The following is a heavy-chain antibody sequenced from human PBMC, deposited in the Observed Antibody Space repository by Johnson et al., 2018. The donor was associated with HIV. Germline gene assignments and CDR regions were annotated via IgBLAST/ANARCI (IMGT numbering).Heavy chain of an antibody. CDR1: GFTFSSYG. CDR3: ARTRGYSYGLYAFDI. D-gene: IGHD5-18*01. V-gene: IGHV3-30*03. Sequence: QVQVVESGGGVVQPGRSLTLSCAASGFTFSSYGMHWVRQAPGKGLEWVAVISYDGSNKYYADSVKGRFTISRDNSKNTLYLQMNSLRAEDTAVYYCARTRGYSYGLYAFDIWGQGTMVTVSS. CDR2: ISYDGSNK. J-gene: IGHJ3*02.